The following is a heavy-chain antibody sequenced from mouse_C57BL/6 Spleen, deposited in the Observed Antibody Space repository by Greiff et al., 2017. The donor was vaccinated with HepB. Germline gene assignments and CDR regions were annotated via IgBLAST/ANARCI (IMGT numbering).Heavy chain of an antibody. J-gene: IGHJ1*03. CDR2: IYPRSGNT. CDR1: GYTFTSYG. CDR3: ARSYYYGSSSRWYFDV. Sequence: QVQLQQSGAELARPGASVKLSCKASGYTFTSYGISWVKQRTGQGLEWIGEIYPRSGNTYYNEKFKGKATLTADTSSSTAYMELRSLTSEDSAVYFCARSYYYGSSSRWYFDVWGTGTTVTVSS. V-gene: IGHV1-81*01. D-gene: IGHD1-1*01.